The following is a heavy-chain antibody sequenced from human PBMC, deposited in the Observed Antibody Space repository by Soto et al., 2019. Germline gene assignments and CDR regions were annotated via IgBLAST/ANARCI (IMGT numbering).Heavy chain of an antibody. CDR1: GGTFSSYT. D-gene: IGHD3-10*01. Sequence: QVQLVQSGAEVKKPGSSVKVSCKASGGTFSSYTISWVRQAPGQGLAWMGRIIPILGIANYSQKFQGRVTITADKSTSTAYMELSSLRSEDTGVYYCAREEYYYGSGAFLDYWGQGTLVTVSS. CDR2: IIPILGIA. J-gene: IGHJ4*02. V-gene: IGHV1-69*08. CDR3: AREEYYYGSGAFLDY.